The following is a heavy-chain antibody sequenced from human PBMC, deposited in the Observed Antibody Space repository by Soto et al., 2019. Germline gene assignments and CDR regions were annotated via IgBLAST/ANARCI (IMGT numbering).Heavy chain of an antibody. V-gene: IGHV3-30-3*01. CDR3: ARDPSPYTSGWYGIDF. D-gene: IGHD6-19*01. CDR2: MSYDGTNK. CDR1: GFMFSAYA. Sequence: QVQLVESGGGVVQPGASLRLSCTASGFMFSAYAMLWVRQAPGKGLEWVAAMSYDGTNKYYADSLKGRFTISRDNSKNTLFLQMSSLTADDSALYYCARDPSPYTSGWYGIDFWGLGTLVTVSS. J-gene: IGHJ4*01.